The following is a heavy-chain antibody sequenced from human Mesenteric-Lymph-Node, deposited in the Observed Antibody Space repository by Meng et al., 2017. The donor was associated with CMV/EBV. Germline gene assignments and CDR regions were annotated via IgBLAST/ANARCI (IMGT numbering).Heavy chain of an antibody. CDR3: ARGGAGVVRFLEWLPVFCY. D-gene: IGHD3-3*01. CDR2: IKQDRSER. Sequence: GESLKISCTASAFTFSNYWMNWVRQAPGKGLEWVANIKQDRSERHYVDSVKGRFTISRDNAKNSLYLQMNSMRAEDTAVYYCARGGAGVVRFLEWLPVFCYWGQGTLVTVSS. J-gene: IGHJ4*02. V-gene: IGHV3-7*01. CDR1: AFTFSNYW.